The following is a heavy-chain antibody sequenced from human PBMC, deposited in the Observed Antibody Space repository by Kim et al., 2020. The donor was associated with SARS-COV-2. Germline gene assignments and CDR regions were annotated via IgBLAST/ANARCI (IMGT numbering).Heavy chain of an antibody. D-gene: IGHD6-19*01. V-gene: IGHV1-69*13. J-gene: IGHJ5*02. CDR3: ARGYSSGWYLGNNWFDP. CDR2: IIPIFGTA. Sequence: SVKVSCKASGGTFSSYAISWVRQAPGQGLEWMGGIIPIFGTANYAQKFQGRVTITADESTSTAHMELSSLRSEDTAVYYCARGYSSGWYLGNNWFDPWGQGTLVTVSS. CDR1: GGTFSSYA.